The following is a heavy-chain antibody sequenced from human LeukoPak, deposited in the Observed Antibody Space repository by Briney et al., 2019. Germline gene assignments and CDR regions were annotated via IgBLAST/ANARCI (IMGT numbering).Heavy chain of an antibody. Sequence: GGSLRLSCAASGFTFTSYAMCWVRQAPGKGLQWVSSTTSSGDNTYYADSVKGRFTISRDNTKNTLHLQVNSLRAEDTAVYYCVRGSRGNYDTWGQGTLVTVSS. V-gene: IGHV3-23*01. CDR1: GFTFTSYA. CDR2: TTSSGDNT. J-gene: IGHJ5*02. D-gene: IGHD3-22*01. CDR3: VRGSRGNYDT.